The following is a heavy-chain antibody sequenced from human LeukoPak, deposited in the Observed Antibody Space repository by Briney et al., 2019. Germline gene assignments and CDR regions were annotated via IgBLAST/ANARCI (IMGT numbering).Heavy chain of an antibody. CDR3: ARGDRPGYDY. J-gene: IGHJ4*02. Sequence: KPSETLSLTCAVYGGSFSGYYWSWIRQPPGKGLEWIGEINHSGSINYNPSLKSRVTISVDTSKNQFSLKLSSVTAADTAVYYCARGDRPGYDYWGQGTLVTVSS. V-gene: IGHV4-34*01. CDR1: GGSFSGYY. D-gene: IGHD1-14*01. CDR2: INHSGSI.